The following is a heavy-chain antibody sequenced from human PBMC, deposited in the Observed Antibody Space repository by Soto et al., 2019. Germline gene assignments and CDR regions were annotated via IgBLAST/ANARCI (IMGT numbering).Heavy chain of an antibody. CDR1: GCTFSSYA. J-gene: IGHJ6*02. Sequence: GVSLRLSCAASGCTFSSYAMSWVRHAPGKGLEWVSAISGSGGSTYYADSVKGRFTISRDKSKNTLYLQINSLRAEDTAVYYCAKDFRIGIAAPAYYGMDVWGQGTTVTVSS. V-gene: IGHV3-23*01. D-gene: IGHD6-13*01. CDR3: AKDFRIGIAAPAYYGMDV. CDR2: ISGSGGST.